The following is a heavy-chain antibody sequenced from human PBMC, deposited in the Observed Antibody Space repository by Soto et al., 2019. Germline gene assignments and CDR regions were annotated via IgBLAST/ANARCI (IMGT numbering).Heavy chain of an antibody. CDR1: GYTLTELS. Sequence: ASVKVSCKVSGYTLTELSMHWVRQAPGKGLEWMGGFDPEDGETIYAQKFQGRVTMTEDTSTDTAYMELSSLRSEDTAVYYCATSVRDIVVVPAAKGGGSDAFDIWGQGTMVT. CDR2: FDPEDGET. V-gene: IGHV1-24*01. J-gene: IGHJ3*02. D-gene: IGHD2-2*01. CDR3: ATSVRDIVVVPAAKGGGSDAFDI.